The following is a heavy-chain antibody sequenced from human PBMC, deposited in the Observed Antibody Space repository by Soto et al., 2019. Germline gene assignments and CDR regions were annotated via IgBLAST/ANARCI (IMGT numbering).Heavy chain of an antibody. D-gene: IGHD3-16*02. Sequence: PSETLSLTCTVSGGSISSYYWSWIRQPPGKGLEWIGHIYYSGSTNYNPSLKSRVTISVDTSKNQFSLKLSSVTAADTAVYYCARGRLGELSFVDYWGQGTLVTVSS. CDR2: IYYSGST. CDR3: ARGRLGELSFVDY. J-gene: IGHJ4*02. V-gene: IGHV4-59*01. CDR1: GGSISSYY.